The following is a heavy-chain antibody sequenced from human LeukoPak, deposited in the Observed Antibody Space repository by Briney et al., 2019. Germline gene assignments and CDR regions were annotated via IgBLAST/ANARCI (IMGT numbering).Heavy chain of an antibody. Sequence: GASVKVSCKASGYTFTSHYMHGGRRAPGQGLEWMGIINPSGGGTSYAQKSQGRVTMTRDTSTSTVYMELRSLRSEDTAVYYCARPPRTYNGSYFGNWYFDLWGRGTLVTVSS. D-gene: IGHD1-26*01. CDR2: INPSGGGT. V-gene: IGHV1-46*01. CDR1: GYTFTSHY. J-gene: IGHJ2*01. CDR3: ARPPRTYNGSYFGNWYFDL.